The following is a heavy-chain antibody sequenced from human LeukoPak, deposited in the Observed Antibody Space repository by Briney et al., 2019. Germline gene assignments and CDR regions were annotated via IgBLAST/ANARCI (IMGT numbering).Heavy chain of an antibody. CDR2: IYTSGST. CDR3: ARDPAVAGPDYYYYYGMDV. V-gene: IGHV4-61*02. D-gene: IGHD6-19*01. CDR1: GGSISSGSYY. Sequence: PSETLSLTCTVSGGSISSGSYYWSWIRQPAGKGLEWIGRIYTSGSTNYNPSLKSRVTISVDTSKNRFSLKLSSVTAADTAVYYCARDPAVAGPDYYYYYGMDVWGQGTTVTVSS. J-gene: IGHJ6*02.